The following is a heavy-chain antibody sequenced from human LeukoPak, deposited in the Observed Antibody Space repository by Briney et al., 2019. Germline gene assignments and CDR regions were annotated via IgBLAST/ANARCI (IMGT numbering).Heavy chain of an antibody. D-gene: IGHD6-19*01. V-gene: IGHV4-34*01. CDR1: GGSFSGYY. CDR3: VISSGWYEVTFDS. J-gene: IGHJ4*02. CDR2: IDHSGST. Sequence: PSETLSLTCAVYGGSFSGYYWSWIRQPPGKGLEWIGEIDHSGSTNYNPSLKSRVTISVDTSKNQFSLKLSSVTAADTAVYYCVISSGWYEVTFDSWGQGTLVTVSS.